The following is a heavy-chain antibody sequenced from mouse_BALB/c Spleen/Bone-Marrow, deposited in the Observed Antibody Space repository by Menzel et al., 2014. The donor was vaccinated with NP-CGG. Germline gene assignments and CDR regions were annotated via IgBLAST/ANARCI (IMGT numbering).Heavy chain of an antibody. CDR3: ARHYYGAR. CDR2: INSNGGST. CDR1: GFTFSSYG. Sequence: DVMLVESGGGLVQPGGSLRLSCAASGFTFSSYGMSWVRQTPDKRLELVATINSNGGSTYYPDSVKGRFTISRDNAKNTLYLQMSSLKSEDTAMYYCARHYYGARWGQGTLVTVSA. D-gene: IGHD1-2*01. J-gene: IGHJ3*01. V-gene: IGHV5-6-3*01.